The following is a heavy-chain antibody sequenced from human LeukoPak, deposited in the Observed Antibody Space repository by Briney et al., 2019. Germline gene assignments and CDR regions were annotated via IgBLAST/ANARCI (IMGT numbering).Heavy chain of an antibody. V-gene: IGHV3-49*03. CDR1: GFTFGDYA. J-gene: IGHJ4*02. CDR2: IRSKAYGGTT. CDR3: TRDWTTISHIVVVPAATIPYFDY. D-gene: IGHD2-2*01. Sequence: GGSLRLSCTASGFTFGDYAMSWFRQAPGKGLEWVGFIRSKAYGGTTEYAASVKGRFTISRDDSKSIAYLQMNSLKTEDTAVYYCTRDWTTISHIVVVPAATIPYFDYWGQGTLVTVSS.